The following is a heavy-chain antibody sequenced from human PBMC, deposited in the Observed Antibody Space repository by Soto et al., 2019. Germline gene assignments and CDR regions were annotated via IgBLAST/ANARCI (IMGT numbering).Heavy chain of an antibody. CDR2: IVVVSGNT. CDR1: GFTFTSSA. CDR3: AAYPMWAHDSTHFSFQH. V-gene: IGHV1-58*01. J-gene: IGHJ1*01. Sequence: QMQLVQSGPEVKKPGTSVKVSCKASGFTFTSSAVKWVRQARGQRLEWIGWIVVVSGNTNYEQKFQERVTITRDMSTSTAYIELSSLRSEDTAVYYCAAYPMWAHDSTHFSFQHWGQGTLVTVSS. D-gene: IGHD3-22*01.